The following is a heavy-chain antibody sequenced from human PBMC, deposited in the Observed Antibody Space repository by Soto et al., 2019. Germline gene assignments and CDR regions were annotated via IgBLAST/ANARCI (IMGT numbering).Heavy chain of an antibody. D-gene: IGHD6-19*01. CDR3: ARSVAVPGAHIDY. CDR1: GGSISSYY. J-gene: IGHJ4*02. CDR2: IYYSGNT. Sequence: SETLSLTCTVSGGSISSYYWSWIRQSPGKGLEWIGCIYYSGNTNYSPSLRSRVSISVDTSKNEFSLRLSSVTAADTAVYFCARSVAVPGAHIDYWGQGTQVTVSS. V-gene: IGHV4-59*01.